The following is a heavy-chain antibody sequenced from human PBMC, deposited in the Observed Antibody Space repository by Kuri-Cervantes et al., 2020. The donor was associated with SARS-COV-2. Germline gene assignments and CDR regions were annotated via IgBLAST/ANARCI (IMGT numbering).Heavy chain of an antibody. CDR3: ARAPGIAVACIVMGDTDAFDI. J-gene: IGHJ3*02. D-gene: IGHD6-19*01. CDR2: INPNSGGT. V-gene: IGHV1-2*02. CDR1: GDFITSYY. Sequence: ASVHVFSKASGDFITSYYMHWLRQAPGQGREWMGWINPNSGGTNYAEKFQGRVTMTRDTSISTAYIELSRLRSDDTAVYYCARAPGIAVACIVMGDTDAFDIWGQGTMVTVSS.